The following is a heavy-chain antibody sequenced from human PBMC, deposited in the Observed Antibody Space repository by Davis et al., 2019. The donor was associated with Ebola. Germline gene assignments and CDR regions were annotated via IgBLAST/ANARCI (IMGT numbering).Heavy chain of an antibody. CDR3: ARGPHNNGWLEGY. CDR1: GCTFINYY. V-gene: IGHV1-46*01. J-gene: IGHJ4*02. D-gene: IGHD6-19*01. Sequence: ASVKVSCKASGCTFINYYMHWVRQAPGQGLEWMGIINPTGDTTTYARKFQGRVTMTWDTSTSTVYMQLSSLRSEDTAVYYCARGPHNNGWLEGYWGQGTLITVSS. CDR2: INPTGDTT.